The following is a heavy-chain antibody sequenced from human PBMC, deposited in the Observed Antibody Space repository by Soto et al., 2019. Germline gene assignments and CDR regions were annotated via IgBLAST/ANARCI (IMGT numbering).Heavy chain of an antibody. CDR2: ISGSGGRT. D-gene: IGHD3-16*01. CDR3: AKGGYYSLFDI. J-gene: IGHJ3*02. Sequence: GGSLRLSSFASGFPFSSYAMSWVRQTPGKGLEWVSGISGSGGRTYYADSVKGRFTISRDNSNNTLSLQMHILRVEDTAVYFCAKGGYYSLFDIWGQGTMVTVSS. CDR1: GFPFSSYA. V-gene: IGHV3-23*01.